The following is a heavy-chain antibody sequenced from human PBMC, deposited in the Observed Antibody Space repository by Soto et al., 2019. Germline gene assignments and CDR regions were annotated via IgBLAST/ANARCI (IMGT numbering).Heavy chain of an antibody. J-gene: IGHJ5*02. Sequence: PVGSLRLSCTASEITPNIYWMHWIRQAPGKGLVWVSRINPESTTLTYADSVTGRFTISRDSAKNTLYLQMNGLSAEDTAIYYCTKDTFGAWESWGQGTLVNVSS. CDR3: TKDTFGAWES. D-gene: IGHD1-26*01. CDR2: INPESTTL. V-gene: IGHV3-74*01. CDR1: EITPNIYW.